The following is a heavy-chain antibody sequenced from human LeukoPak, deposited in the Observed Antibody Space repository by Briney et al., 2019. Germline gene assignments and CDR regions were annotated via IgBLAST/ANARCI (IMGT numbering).Heavy chain of an antibody. Sequence: PGGSLRLSCAASGFTFSSYSMNWVRQAPGKGLEWVSSISSSSSYIYYADSVKGRFTISRDNAKNSLYLQMNSLRAEDTAVYYCAGGYCSGGSCCGSDYWGQGTLVTVSS. CDR1: GFTFSSYS. V-gene: IGHV3-21*01. J-gene: IGHJ4*02. CDR2: ISSSSSYI. D-gene: IGHD2-15*01. CDR3: AGGYCSGGSCCGSDY.